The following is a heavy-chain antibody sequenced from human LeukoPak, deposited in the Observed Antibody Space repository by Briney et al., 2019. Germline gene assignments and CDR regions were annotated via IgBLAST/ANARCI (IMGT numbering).Heavy chain of an antibody. V-gene: IGHV4-39*07. CDR2: IYNSGST. J-gene: IGHJ5*02. CDR3: ARAVHCSSTSCYISLTRDWFDP. Sequence: SETLSLTCTVSGGSISSSSYSWGWIRQSPGKGLEWIGTIYNSGSTYYNPSLKSRVTISVDTSKSQFSLKLSSVTAADTAVYYCARAVHCSSTSCYISLTRDWFDPWGQGTLVTVSS. CDR1: GGSISSSSYS. D-gene: IGHD2-2*02.